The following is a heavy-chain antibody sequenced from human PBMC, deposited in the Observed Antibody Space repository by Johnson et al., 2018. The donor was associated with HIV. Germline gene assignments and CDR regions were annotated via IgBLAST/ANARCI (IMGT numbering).Heavy chain of an antibody. J-gene: IGHJ3*02. CDR3: ARIPGSGWEHDAFDI. CDR2: ISSGGGTI. D-gene: IGHD6-19*01. CDR1: GFIFSDYY. V-gene: IGHV3-11*04. Sequence: VQLVESGGGLVKPGGSLRLSCAASGFIFSDYYMSWIRQAPERGLEWVSYISSGGGTIYYADSVKGRFTISRDNAKNSLYLQMNSLRAEDTAVYYCARIPGSGWEHDAFDIWGQGRMVTVSS.